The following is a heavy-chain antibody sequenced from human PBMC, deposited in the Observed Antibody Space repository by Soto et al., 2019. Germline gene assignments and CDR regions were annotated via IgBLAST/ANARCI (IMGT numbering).Heavy chain of an antibody. Sequence: VESLKMSCRGSCYYSSSYWIAWVRQMSGKGLEWLGSVYVSDSETKYSPSFQGQVTISADKYTNTAYLYWSSLKASDTAMYYCARRGTLSGRDAFDVWGEGTMVTVSS. D-gene: IGHD5-12*01. V-gene: IGHV5-51*01. CDR1: CYYSSSYW. CDR3: ARRGTLSGRDAFDV. J-gene: IGHJ3*01. CDR2: VYVSDSET.